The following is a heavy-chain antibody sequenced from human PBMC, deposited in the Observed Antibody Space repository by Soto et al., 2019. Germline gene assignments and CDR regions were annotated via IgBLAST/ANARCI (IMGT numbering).Heavy chain of an antibody. CDR3: ATDYVEGEYFDY. D-gene: IGHD3-16*01. CDR1: GFTFSSYG. J-gene: IGHJ4*02. CDR2: IWYDGSNK. V-gene: IGHV3-33*01. Sequence: QVQLVESGGGVVQPGRSLRLSCAASGFTFSSYGMHWVRQAPGKGLEWVAVIWYDGSNKYYADSVKGRFTISRGNSKNTLYLQMNSLRAEDTAVYYCATDYVEGEYFDYWGQGTLVTVSS.